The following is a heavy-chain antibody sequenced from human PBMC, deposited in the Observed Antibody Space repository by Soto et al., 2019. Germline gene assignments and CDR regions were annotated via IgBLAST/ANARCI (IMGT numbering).Heavy chain of an antibody. J-gene: IGHJ3*02. Sequence: PGGSLRLSCAASGFTFSSYGMHWVRQAPGKGLEWVAVISYDGSNKYYADSVKGRFTISRDNSKNTLYLQMNSLRAEDTAVYYCAKEIGYCSSTSCYGTDAFDIWGQGTMVTVSS. V-gene: IGHV3-30*18. CDR2: ISYDGSNK. CDR1: GFTFSSYG. D-gene: IGHD2-2*01. CDR3: AKEIGYCSSTSCYGTDAFDI.